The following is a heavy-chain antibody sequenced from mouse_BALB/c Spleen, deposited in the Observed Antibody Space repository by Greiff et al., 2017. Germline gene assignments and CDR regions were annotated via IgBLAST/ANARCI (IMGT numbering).Heavy chain of an antibody. Sequence: EVMVVESGAELVRSGASVKLSCTASGFNIKDYYMHWVKQRPEQGLEWIGWIDPENGDTEYAPKFQGKATMTADTSSNTAYLQLSSLTSEDTAVYYCNPRACYGNFTPFAYWGQGTLVTVSA. J-gene: IGHJ3*01. CDR1: GFNIKDYY. CDR2: IDPENGDT. D-gene: IGHD2-10*01. V-gene: IGHV14-4*02. CDR3: NPRACYGNFTPFAY.